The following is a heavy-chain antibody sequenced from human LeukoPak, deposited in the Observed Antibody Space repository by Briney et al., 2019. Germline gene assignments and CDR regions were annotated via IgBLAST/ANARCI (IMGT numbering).Heavy chain of an antibody. V-gene: IGHV3-53*01. CDR3: ARGNFYYYGMDV. CDR2: IYSGGST. J-gene: IGHJ6*02. CDR1: GFTLTHYW. Sequence: GGSLRLSCRVSGFTLTHYWMHWVRQAPGKGLEWVSVIYSGGSTYYADSVKGRFTISRDNSKNTLYLQMNSLRAEDTAVYYCARGNFYYYGMDVWGQGTTVTVSS.